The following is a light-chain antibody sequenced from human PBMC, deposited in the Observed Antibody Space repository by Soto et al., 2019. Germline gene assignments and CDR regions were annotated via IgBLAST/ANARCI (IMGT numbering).Light chain of an antibody. CDR1: SSNIGSNN. CDR2: TND. CDR3: ETWDDSLNGVV. J-gene: IGLJ2*01. V-gene: IGLV1-44*01. Sequence: QSVLTQPPSASGTPGQRVTFSCSGSSSNIGSNNVNWYQQFPRTAPKLLIYTNDQRPSGVPDRFSGSKSGTSASLAISGLQSEDEADYYCETWDDSLNGVVFGGGTHLTVL.